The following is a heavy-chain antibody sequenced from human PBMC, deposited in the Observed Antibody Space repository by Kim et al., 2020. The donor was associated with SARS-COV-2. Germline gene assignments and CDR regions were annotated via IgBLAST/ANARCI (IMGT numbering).Heavy chain of an antibody. J-gene: IGHJ4*02. Sequence: YSGGSTYDADSWKGRCTISRDNSKNTLYLQMNSLRVEDTAVYYCARVWYYWGQGTLVTASP. D-gene: IGHD2-21*01. CDR2: YSGGST. V-gene: IGHV3-53*01. CDR3: ARVWYY.